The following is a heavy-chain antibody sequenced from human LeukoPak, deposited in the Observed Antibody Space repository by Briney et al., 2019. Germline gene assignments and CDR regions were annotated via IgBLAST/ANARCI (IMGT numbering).Heavy chain of an antibody. CDR1: GYTFTSYY. J-gene: IGHJ5*02. V-gene: IGHV1-46*01. CDR2: INPSGGST. CDR3: ARDNSVGDTAWWFDP. Sequence: ASVKVSRKASGYTFTSYYMHWVRQAPGQGLEWMGIINPSGGSTSYAQKFQGRLSLTRDMSTSTDYMELSSLRSEDTAVYYCARDNSVGDTAWWFDPWGQGTLVTVSS. D-gene: IGHD1-26*01.